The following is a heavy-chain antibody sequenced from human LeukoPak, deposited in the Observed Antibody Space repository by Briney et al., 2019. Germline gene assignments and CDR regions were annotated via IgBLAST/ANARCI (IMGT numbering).Heavy chain of an antibody. CDR2: IIPIFGTA. CDR3: ARALLDSSGLGY. CDR1: GGTFSSYA. D-gene: IGHD6-19*01. J-gene: IGHJ4*02. Sequence: GASVKVSCKASGGTFSSYAISWVRQAPGQGLEWMGGIIPIFGTANYAQKFQGRVTITADESASTAYMELSSLRSEDTAVYYCARALLDSSGLGYWGQGTLVTVSS. V-gene: IGHV1-69*13.